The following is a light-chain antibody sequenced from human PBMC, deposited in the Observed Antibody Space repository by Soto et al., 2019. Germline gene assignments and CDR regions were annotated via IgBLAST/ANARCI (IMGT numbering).Light chain of an antibody. CDR1: QSVSSY. Sequence: EIVLTQSPATLSLSPGERATLSCRASQSVSSYFAWYQQKPGQAPRLLIYDASNSATGIPARFSGSGSGTDFTLTISSLEPEDFAVYYCQQYGSSPWTFGQGTKV. CDR3: QQYGSSPWT. J-gene: IGKJ1*01. V-gene: IGKV3-11*01. CDR2: DAS.